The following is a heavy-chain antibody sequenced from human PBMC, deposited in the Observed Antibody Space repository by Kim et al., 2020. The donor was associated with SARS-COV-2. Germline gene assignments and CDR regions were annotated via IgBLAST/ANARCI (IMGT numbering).Heavy chain of an antibody. CDR1: GGSFSGYY. V-gene: IGHV4-34*01. D-gene: IGHD3-22*01. Sequence: SETLSLTCAVYGGSFSGYYWSWIRQPPGKVLEWIGEINHSGSTNYNLSLKSRVTISVDTSKNQFSLKLSSVTAADTAVYYCARGGTMIVVARRSDNGMDVWGQGTTVTVSS. CDR2: INHSGST. J-gene: IGHJ6*02. CDR3: ARGGTMIVVARRSDNGMDV.